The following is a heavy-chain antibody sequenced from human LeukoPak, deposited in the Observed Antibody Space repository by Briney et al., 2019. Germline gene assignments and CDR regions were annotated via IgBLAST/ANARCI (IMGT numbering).Heavy chain of an antibody. CDR1: GDSLSSGDYY. V-gene: IGHV4-61*02. D-gene: IGHD3-22*01. J-gene: IGHJ4*02. CDR3: ARIVRRYYYDSRSFRPYFDY. Sequence: SETLSLTCTVSGDSLSSGDYYWSWLRQPAGRGLEWIGRISSSGSTNYNPSLKSRVTISVDTSKNQFSLKLSSVTAVDTAVYYCARIVRRYYYDSRSFRPYFDYWGQGTLVTVSS. CDR2: ISSSGST.